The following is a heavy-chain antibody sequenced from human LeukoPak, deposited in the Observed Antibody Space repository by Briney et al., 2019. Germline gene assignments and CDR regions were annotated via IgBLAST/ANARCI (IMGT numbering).Heavy chain of an antibody. J-gene: IGHJ5*01. CDR3: ARISSNNWYDS. Sequence: GGSLRLSCAASGFTFSGSAKTWVRQAPGKGLEWVSSIHKSSTYIYYSDSVKGRFTISRDNAKNSLYLQMNSLRAEDTAFYYCARISSNNWYDSWGQGTLVTVSS. V-gene: IGHV3-21*01. D-gene: IGHD3-16*02. CDR2: IHKSSTYI. CDR1: GFTFSGSA.